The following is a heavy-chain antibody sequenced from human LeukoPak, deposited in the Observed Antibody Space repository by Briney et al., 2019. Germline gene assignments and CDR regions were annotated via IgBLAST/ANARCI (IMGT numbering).Heavy chain of an antibody. D-gene: IGHD3-3*01. V-gene: IGHV3-21*01. Sequence: GGPLRLSCTACGFTFSSYSMNWVRQAPGKGLEWVSSISRSSSYIYYADSVKGRFTISRDNAKNSLYLQMNSLRAEDTAVYYCARDFRDSPYDFWSGPYYFDYWGQGTLVTVSS. CDR1: GFTFSSYS. J-gene: IGHJ4*02. CDR2: ISRSSSYI. CDR3: ARDFRDSPYDFWSGPYYFDY.